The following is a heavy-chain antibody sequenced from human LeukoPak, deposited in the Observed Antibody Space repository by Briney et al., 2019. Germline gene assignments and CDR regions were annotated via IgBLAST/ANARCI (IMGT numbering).Heavy chain of an antibody. CDR3: ARAAYSSTWYSRYFDL. CDR1: GFTFRSYD. V-gene: IGHV3-13*01. J-gene: IGHJ2*01. Sequence: GGSLRLSCAAPGFTFRSYDMHWVRQATGKGLEWVSGIGTAGEIYYPGSVKGRFTISRENAKNSLYLQMNSLRAGDTAVYYCARAAYSSTWYSRYFDLWGRGTLVTVSS. CDR2: IGTAGEI. D-gene: IGHD6-13*01.